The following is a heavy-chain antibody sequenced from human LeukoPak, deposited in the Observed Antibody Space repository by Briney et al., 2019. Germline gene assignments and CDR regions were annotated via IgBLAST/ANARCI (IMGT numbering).Heavy chain of an antibody. D-gene: IGHD3-16*02. J-gene: IGHJ3*02. CDR3: ATDSPMITCGGVIATYRDAFDI. V-gene: IGHV1-24*01. CDR2: FDPEDGET. Sequence: ASGKASCKVSGYTLTELSMHWARQAPGKGLDWMGGFDPEDGETIYAQKFQGRVTMTEDTSTDTAYMELSSLRSEDTAVYYCATDSPMITCGGVIATYRDAFDIWGQGTMVTVSS. CDR1: GYTLTELS.